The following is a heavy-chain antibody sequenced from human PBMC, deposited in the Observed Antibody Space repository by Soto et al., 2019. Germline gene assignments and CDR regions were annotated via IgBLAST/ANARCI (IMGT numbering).Heavy chain of an antibody. J-gene: IGHJ4*02. Sequence: QVQLVESGGGVVQPGRSLRLSCAASGFTFSSYGMHWVRQAPGKGLEWVAVISYDGSSKYYADSVKGRFTISRDNSKNTLYLQMNSLRAEDTAVYYCAAGALYSSGSNDCWGQGTLVTVSS. CDR3: AAGALYSSGSNDC. CDR2: ISYDGSSK. D-gene: IGHD6-19*01. V-gene: IGHV3-30*03. CDR1: GFTFSSYG.